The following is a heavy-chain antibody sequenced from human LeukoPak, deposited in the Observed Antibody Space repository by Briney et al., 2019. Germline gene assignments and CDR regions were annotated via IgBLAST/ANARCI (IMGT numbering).Heavy chain of an antibody. D-gene: IGHD5-24*01. CDR3: ARDVEGSLDY. CDR1: GFTFSNYW. V-gene: IGHV3-7*01. Sequence: PGGSLRLSCAASGFTFSNYWMAWVRQAPGKGPEWVANIKQDESEKYYVDSVKGRFTISRDNAKNSLNLQMNSLRVDDTAVYYCARDVEGSLDYWGQGTLVAVSS. CDR2: IKQDESEK. J-gene: IGHJ4*02.